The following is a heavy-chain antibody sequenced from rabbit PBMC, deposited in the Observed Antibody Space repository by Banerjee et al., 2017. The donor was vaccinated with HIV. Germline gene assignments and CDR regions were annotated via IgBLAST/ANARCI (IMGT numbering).Heavy chain of an antibody. J-gene: IGHJ6*01. CDR2: INTSSGNA. D-gene: IGHD7-1*01. Sequence: EESVGDLVKPEGSLTLTCTASGFSFSSKYVMCWVRQAPGKGLEWIACINTSSGNAVYANWAKGRFTVSKTSSTTVTLHMTSLTAADTATYFCARDLGGYAGYGDLWGQGTLVTVS. V-gene: IGHV1S45*01. CDR3: ARDLGGYAGYGDL. CDR1: GFSFSSKYV.